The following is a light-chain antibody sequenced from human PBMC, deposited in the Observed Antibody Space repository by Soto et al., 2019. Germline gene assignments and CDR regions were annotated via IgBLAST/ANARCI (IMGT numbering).Light chain of an antibody. V-gene: IGKV3-11*01. Sequence: EIVLTQSPATLSLSPGERATLSCRASETVNSYLAWYQQKPGQAPRLLIYDVFKRATGIPARFSGSGSGTDFNLAISSLEPDDFAVYYCQHRSSWPFTFGPGTKVEIK. CDR2: DVF. J-gene: IGKJ3*01. CDR3: QHRSSWPFT. CDR1: ETVNSY.